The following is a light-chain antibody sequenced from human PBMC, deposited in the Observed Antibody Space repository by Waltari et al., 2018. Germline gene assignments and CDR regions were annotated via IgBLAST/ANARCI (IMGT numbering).Light chain of an antibody. CDR1: QSIGTW. Sequence: DIQMTQSPSTLSASVGDRVTITCRASQSIGTWLAWYQHKPGKAPKLLIYHASSLESGVSSRFSGSGSGTEFTLTITSLQPDDFATYYCQQYNTHLFGQGTKVELK. J-gene: IGKJ1*01. CDR3: QQYNTHL. CDR2: HAS. V-gene: IGKV1-5*01.